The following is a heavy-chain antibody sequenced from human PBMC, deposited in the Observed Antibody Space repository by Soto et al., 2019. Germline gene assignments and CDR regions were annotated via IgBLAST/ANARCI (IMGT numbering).Heavy chain of an antibody. J-gene: IGHJ6*02. Sequence: SETLSLTCTVSGGSISSYYWSWIRQPPGKGLEWIGYIYYSGSTNYNPSLKSRLTISVDRSKNQFSLQLTSVTVEDTAVYYCAKKSCSSPGCPYGMDVWGQGTTVTVSS. CDR1: GGSISSYY. CDR2: IYYSGST. D-gene: IGHD2-2*01. V-gene: IGHV4-59*01. CDR3: AKKSCSSPGCPYGMDV.